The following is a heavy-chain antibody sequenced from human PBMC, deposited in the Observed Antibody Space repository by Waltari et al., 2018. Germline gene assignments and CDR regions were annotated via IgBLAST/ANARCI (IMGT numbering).Heavy chain of an antibody. Sequence: EVQLVESGGGLVQPGGSLRLSCAASGLPIRGYWMHWVRQAPGKGPVWISRINSDESSTNYADSVRGRFTISRDNAKNTLYLQMDSLRVEDTAVYYCVRYSSGFFDWGQGTLVTVSS. V-gene: IGHV3-74*01. J-gene: IGHJ4*02. CDR1: GLPIRGYW. CDR3: VRYSSGFFD. D-gene: IGHD6-19*01. CDR2: INSDESST.